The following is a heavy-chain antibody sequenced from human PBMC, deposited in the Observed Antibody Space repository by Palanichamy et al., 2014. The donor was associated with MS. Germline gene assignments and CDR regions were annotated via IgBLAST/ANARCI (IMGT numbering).Heavy chain of an antibody. J-gene: IGHJ4*02. Sequence: QVQMVQSGSEVKKPGASVKVSCKSSGYTFTSYNIHWVRQAPGQGLEWMGRISPNSGDTNYEQKFQGRVSMTWDTSIKTAYMEPSGLTSDDTAVYFCARAHSPDSSAHLHWGQGTLVTVSS. CDR2: ISPNSGDT. CDR1: GYTFTSYN. D-gene: IGHD4-11*01. V-gene: IGHV1-2*06. CDR3: ARAHSPDSSAHLH.